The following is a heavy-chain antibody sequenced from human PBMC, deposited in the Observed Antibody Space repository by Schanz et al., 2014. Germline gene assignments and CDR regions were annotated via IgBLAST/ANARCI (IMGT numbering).Heavy chain of an antibody. CDR3: AEVHSTSLGRGSHLHMDR. CDR2: ITYSGGT. Sequence: QVQLQESGPGLVRPSETLSLTCTVSGGSISSYYWSWIRQSPGKGPEWIGYITYSGGTNHNASLKSRVTKSVGTAQNPFPLKGTSVTAADPAIHYRAEVHSTSLGRGSHLHMDRRGKGTTVTVSS. V-gene: IGHV4-59*01. CDR1: GGSISSYY. J-gene: IGHJ6*03. D-gene: IGHD2-2*01.